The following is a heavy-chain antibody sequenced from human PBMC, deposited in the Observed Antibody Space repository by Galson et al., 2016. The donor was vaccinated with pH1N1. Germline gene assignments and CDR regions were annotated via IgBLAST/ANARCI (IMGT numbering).Heavy chain of an antibody. CDR3: ARGVLVIATGRDNWFDP. CDR2: TYYSGST. D-gene: IGHD2-21*01. V-gene: IGHV4-30-4*08. J-gene: IGHJ5*02. Sequence: TLSLTCNVSGGSITSGYYYWSWIRQPPGKGLEWIGYTYYSGSTYYNPTLKSRLNISLDTSKNQFSLKLSSVTAADTAVYYCARGVLVIATGRDNWFDPCGHGTLVIASS. CDR1: GGSITSGYYY.